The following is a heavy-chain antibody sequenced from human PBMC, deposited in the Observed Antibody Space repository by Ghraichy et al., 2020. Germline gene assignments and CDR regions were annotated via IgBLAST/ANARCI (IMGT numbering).Heavy chain of an antibody. CDR2: IKQDGSES. CDR3: ARVRQMAR. V-gene: IGHV3-7*03. J-gene: IGHJ4*02. D-gene: IGHD5-24*01. CDR1: GLTFSSYQ. Sequence: GSLRLSCAVSGLTFSSYQMTWVRQTPGKGLEWVANIKQDGSESYYVDSVKGRFTISRDNAKNSLYLQMNSLRVEDTAVFFCARVRQMARWGQGTLVIVSS.